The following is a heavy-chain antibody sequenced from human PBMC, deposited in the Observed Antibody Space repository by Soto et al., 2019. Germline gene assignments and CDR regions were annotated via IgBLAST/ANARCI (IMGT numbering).Heavy chain of an antibody. CDR3: AREPVGPDYAMDV. J-gene: IGHJ6*02. Sequence: MQLVESGGSVVQPGTSLRLSCAAFGFDFSSYGMHWVRQTPGKGLEWVAVLGFDGGGRYYADSVKGRFTVSRDNSKKMLYLQMDSLRAEDTALYYCAREPVGPDYAMDVWGQGTTVTVSS. CDR1: GFDFSSYG. D-gene: IGHD1-26*01. V-gene: IGHV3-33*01. CDR2: LGFDGGGR.